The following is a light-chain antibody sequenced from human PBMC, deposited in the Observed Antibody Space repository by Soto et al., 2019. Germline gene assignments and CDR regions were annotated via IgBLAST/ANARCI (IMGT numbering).Light chain of an antibody. CDR3: LQANSFPLT. J-gene: IGKJ4*01. Sequence: QMTQSPSSLSASVGEKIIITCRASRDVGSDVSWYQQKPGQAPKLLIYAASNLYTGVPSRFSGSRSGTEFTLTISSLQPEDFASYYCLQANSFPLTFGGGTKVEIK. CDR1: RDVGSD. CDR2: AAS. V-gene: IGKV1-17*01.